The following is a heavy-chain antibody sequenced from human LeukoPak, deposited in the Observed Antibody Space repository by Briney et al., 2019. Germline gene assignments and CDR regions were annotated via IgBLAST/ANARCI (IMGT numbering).Heavy chain of an antibody. CDR3: ARGGGDVVPAATTFDY. Sequence: ASVKVSCKASGYTFTGYYMHWVRQAPGQGLEWMGWINPNSGGTNYAQKFQGRVIMTRDTSISTAYMELSRLRSDDTAVYYCARGGGDVVPAATTFDYWGQGTLVTVSS. D-gene: IGHD2-2*01. CDR1: GYTFTGYY. CDR2: INPNSGGT. J-gene: IGHJ4*02. V-gene: IGHV1-2*02.